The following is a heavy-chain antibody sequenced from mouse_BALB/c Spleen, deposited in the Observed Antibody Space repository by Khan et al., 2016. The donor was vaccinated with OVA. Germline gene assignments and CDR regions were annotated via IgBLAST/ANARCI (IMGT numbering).Heavy chain of an antibody. V-gene: IGHV1-9*01. D-gene: IGHD1-1*01. J-gene: IGHJ2*01. CDR3: ARVNYGSRDYFDY. CDR2: ILPGSGST. CDR1: GYTFSSYW. Sequence: VQLKQSGAELMKPGASVKISCKATGYTFSSYWIEWVKQRPGHGLEWIGEILPGSGSTNYNEKFKGKATFTADTSSNTAYMQLSSLTSEDSAVYYCARVNYGSRDYFDYWGQGTTLTVSS.